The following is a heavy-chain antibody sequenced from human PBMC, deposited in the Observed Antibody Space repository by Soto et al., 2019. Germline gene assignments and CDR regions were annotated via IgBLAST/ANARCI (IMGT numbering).Heavy chain of an antibody. D-gene: IGHD2-21*02. CDR1: GFSFSSYG. J-gene: IGHJ4*02. CDR3: ARDHHGDYSSDY. CDR2: ISYDGSNK. Sequence: PGGSLRLSCAASGFSFSSYGMHWVRQAPGKGLEWVAVISYDGSNKYYADSVKGRFTISRDNSKNTLCLQMNSLRAEDTAVYYCARDHHGDYSSDYWGQGTLVTVSS. V-gene: IGHV3-30*03.